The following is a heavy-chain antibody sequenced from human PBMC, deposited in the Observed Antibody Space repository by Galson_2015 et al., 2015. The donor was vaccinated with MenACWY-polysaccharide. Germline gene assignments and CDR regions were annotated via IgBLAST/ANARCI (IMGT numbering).Heavy chain of an antibody. D-gene: IGHD6-6*01. V-gene: IGHV1-2*06. Sequence: SAKVSCKASGYTFTGYYIHWARQAPGQGLEWMGRISPHSGATNCAQNFQGRVTMTGDTSISTAYMELSRLSSDDTAVYYCGRERDAGGTYFNYWGQGTLVAVSS. CDR3: GRERDAGGTYFNY. CDR2: ISPHSGAT. J-gene: IGHJ4*01. CDR1: GYTFTGYY.